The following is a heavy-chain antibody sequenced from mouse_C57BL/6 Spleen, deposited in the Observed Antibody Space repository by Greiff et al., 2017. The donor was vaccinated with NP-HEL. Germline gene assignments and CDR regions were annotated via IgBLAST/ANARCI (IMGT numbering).Heavy chain of an antibody. Sequence: QVQLQQSGAELVRPGASVTLSCKASGYTFTDYEMHWVKQTPVHGLEWIGAIDPETGGTAYNQKFKGKAILTAAKSSSTAYMELRSLTSEDSAVYYCTRGNYYGSSSSLWYFDVWGTGTTVTVSS. V-gene: IGHV1-15*01. CDR2: IDPETGGT. CDR3: TRGNYYGSSSSLWYFDV. D-gene: IGHD1-1*01. J-gene: IGHJ1*03. CDR1: GYTFTDYE.